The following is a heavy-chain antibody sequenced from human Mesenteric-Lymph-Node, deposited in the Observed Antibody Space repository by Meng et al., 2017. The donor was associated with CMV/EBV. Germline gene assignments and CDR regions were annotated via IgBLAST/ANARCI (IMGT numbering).Heavy chain of an antibody. CDR1: GGSISSYY. J-gene: IGHJ5*02. Sequence: SETLSLTCTVSGGSISSYYWSWIRQPPGKGLEWIGYIYYSENINYNPSLKSRVTISVDTSKNQFSLKLSSVTAADTAVYYCARHYDFWNGYYEDINWFDPWGQGTLVTVSS. V-gene: IGHV4-59*08. CDR2: IYYSENI. CDR3: ARHYDFWNGYYEDINWFDP. D-gene: IGHD3-3*01.